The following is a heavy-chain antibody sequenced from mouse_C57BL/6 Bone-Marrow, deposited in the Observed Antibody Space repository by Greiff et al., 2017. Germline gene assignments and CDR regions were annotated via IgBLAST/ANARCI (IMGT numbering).Heavy chain of an antibody. Sequence: VQLQQSGAELVRPGASVTLSCKASGYAFSSYWMNWVKQRPGKGLEWIGQIYPGDGDTNYNGKFKGKATLTADKSSSTAYMQLSSLTSEDSAVYFCARKHYGSSGYAMDYWGQGTSVTVSS. V-gene: IGHV1-80*01. D-gene: IGHD1-1*01. CDR2: IYPGDGDT. CDR1: GYAFSSYW. CDR3: ARKHYGSSGYAMDY. J-gene: IGHJ4*01.